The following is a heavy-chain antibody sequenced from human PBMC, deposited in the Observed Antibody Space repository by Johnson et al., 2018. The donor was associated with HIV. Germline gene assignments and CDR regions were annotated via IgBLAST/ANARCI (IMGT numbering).Heavy chain of an antibody. CDR1: GFTFSSYG. CDR2: ISGSGGST. CDR3: ATDVPSAPYYNAFDI. D-gene: IGHD1-26*01. V-gene: IGHV3-23*04. J-gene: IGHJ3*02. Sequence: VQLVESGGGVVQPGRSLRLSCAASGFTFSSYGMHWVRQAPGKGLEWVSAISGSGGSTYYADSVKGRFTISRDNSKNTLYLQMNSLKTEDTAVYYCATDVPSAPYYNAFDIWGQGTMVTVSS.